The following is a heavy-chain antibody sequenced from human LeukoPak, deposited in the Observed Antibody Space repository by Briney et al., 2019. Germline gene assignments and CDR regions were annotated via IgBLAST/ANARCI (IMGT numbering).Heavy chain of an antibody. J-gene: IGHJ4*02. CDR1: GFGFSNYW. CDR2: MNEDGSEK. D-gene: IGHD4-11*01. Sequence: GGSLRLSCAASGFGFSNYWMSWVRQAPGKGLEWVANMNEDGSEKNYVDSVKGRFTISRDNAQDSLYLQMNSLRAVDTAVYYCARDRGYSNFDYWGQGTLLTVSS. V-gene: IGHV3-7*01. CDR3: ARDRGYSNFDY.